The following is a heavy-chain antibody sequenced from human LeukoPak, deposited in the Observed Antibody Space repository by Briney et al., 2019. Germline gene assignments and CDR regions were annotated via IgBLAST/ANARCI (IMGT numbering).Heavy chain of an antibody. Sequence: SETLSLTCTVSGGSISSYYWSWIRQPPGKGLEWIGDIYYSGSTNYNPSLRSRVTISVDTSKNQFSLKLSSVTAADTAVYYCARTAVAGTIDYWGQGTLVTVS. D-gene: IGHD6-19*01. CDR1: GGSISSYY. CDR3: ARTAVAGTIDY. V-gene: IGHV4-59*01. CDR2: IYYSGST. J-gene: IGHJ4*02.